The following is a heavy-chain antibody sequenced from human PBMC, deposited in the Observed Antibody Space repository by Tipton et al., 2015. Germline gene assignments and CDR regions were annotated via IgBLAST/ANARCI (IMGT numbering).Heavy chain of an antibody. V-gene: IGHV4-39*02. D-gene: IGHD6-19*01. CDR3: ARDLAVAGLDY. Sequence: TLSLTCSVSDGSISHSDDYWGWIRQPPGKGLEWIGSIDRSGRTYYNPSLKRRVTISVDTPKNQFSLKLSSVTAADTAVYYCARDLAVAGLDYWGQGTLVTVSS. CDR1: DGSISHSDDY. J-gene: IGHJ4*02. CDR2: IDRSGRT.